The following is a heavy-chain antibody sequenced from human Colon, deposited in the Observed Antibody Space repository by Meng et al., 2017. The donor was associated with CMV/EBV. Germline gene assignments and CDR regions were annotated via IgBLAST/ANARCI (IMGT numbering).Heavy chain of an antibody. Sequence: GGSLRLSCVASEYTIRSYAMDWVRQAPGKGLEWVSAILVDSVTTYYADSVKGRFTISRDNSKNTLYLQMNSLRGEDAALYYCVKSMWTNYPPYDFWGLGALVTVSS. V-gene: IGHV3-23*01. CDR2: ILVDSVTT. J-gene: IGHJ4*02. D-gene: IGHD5-24*01. CDR1: EYTIRSYA. CDR3: VKSMWTNYPPYDF.